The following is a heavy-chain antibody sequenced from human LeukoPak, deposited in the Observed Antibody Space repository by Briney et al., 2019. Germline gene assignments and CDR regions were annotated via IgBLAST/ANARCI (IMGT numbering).Heavy chain of an antibody. CDR2: IRSKAFGGTT. CDR3: TRDQTPYY. V-gene: IGHV3-49*04. CDR1: GFTFRDYA. Sequence: GGSLRLSCTASGFTFRDYAMSWVRQAPGKGLEGVGFIRSKAFGGTTEGAASLKDRFTISRDDSKSIAYLQMNSLKTEDTAVYYCTRDQTPYYWGQGTLVTVSS. J-gene: IGHJ4*02.